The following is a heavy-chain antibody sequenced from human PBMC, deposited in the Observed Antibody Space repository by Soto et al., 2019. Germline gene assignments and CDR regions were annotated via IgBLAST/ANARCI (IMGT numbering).Heavy chain of an antibody. J-gene: IGHJ6*02. D-gene: IGHD3-10*01. CDR3: ARARSDSAGSSLGRRLDV. Sequence: PSETLSLTCSVSCDSVNSDYYYWTWIRQPPGKGLEWIGYIYSSGRTNYNPSLRSRVTISLDTSRNQFSLKLTSVTAADSAIYFCARARSDSAGSSLGRRLDVWGHGTTVTVSS. CDR2: IYSSGRT. CDR1: CDSVNSDYYY. V-gene: IGHV4-61*01.